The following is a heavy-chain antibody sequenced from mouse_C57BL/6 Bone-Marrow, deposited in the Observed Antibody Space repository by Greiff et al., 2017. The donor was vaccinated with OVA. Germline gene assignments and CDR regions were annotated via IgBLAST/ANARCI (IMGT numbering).Heavy chain of an antibody. J-gene: IGHJ2*01. CDR2: INPGSGGT. V-gene: IGHV1-54*01. D-gene: IGHD1-1*01. Sequence: VQLQQSGAELVRPGTSVKVSCKASGYAFTNYLIEWVKQRPGQGLEWIGVINPGSGGTNYNEKFKGKATLTADKSSSTAYMQLSSLTSEDSAVYFCARYGSSYAVDYWGQGTTLTVSS. CDR3: ARYGSSYAVDY. CDR1: GYAFTNYL.